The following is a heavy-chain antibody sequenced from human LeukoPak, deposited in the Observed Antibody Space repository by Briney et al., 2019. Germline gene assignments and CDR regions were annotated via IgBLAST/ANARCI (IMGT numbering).Heavy chain of an antibody. Sequence: GGSVKVSCKASGYTFTSYYMHWVRQAPGQGLEWMGIINPSGGSTSYAQKFQGRVTMTRDTSTSTVYMELSRLRSDDMAVYYCAARDRIVGATPYYYYYYMDVWGKGTTVTISS. CDR1: GYTFTSYY. CDR3: AARDRIVGATPYYYYYYMDV. CDR2: INPSGGST. J-gene: IGHJ6*03. V-gene: IGHV1-46*01. D-gene: IGHD1-26*01.